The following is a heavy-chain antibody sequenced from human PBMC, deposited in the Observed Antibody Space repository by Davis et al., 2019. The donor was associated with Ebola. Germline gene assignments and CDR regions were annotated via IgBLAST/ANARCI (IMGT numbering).Heavy chain of an antibody. CDR2: IRSKANSYAT. CDR3: TRQLQFAYYYYGMDV. J-gene: IGHJ6*02. CDR1: GFTFSGSA. D-gene: IGHD4-11*01. Sequence: PGGSLRLSCAASGFTFSGSAMHWVRQASGKGLEWVGRIRSKANSYATAYAASVKGRFTISRDDSKNTAYLQMNSLKTEDTAVYYCTRQLQFAYYYYGMDVWGQGTTVTVSS. V-gene: IGHV3-73*01.